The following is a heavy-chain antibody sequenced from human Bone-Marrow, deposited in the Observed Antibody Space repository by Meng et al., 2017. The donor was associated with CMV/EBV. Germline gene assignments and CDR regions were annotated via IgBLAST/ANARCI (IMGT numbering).Heavy chain of an antibody. CDR2: MYSDGNT. CDR1: GVTVSTHY. D-gene: IGHD7-27*01. V-gene: IGHV3-66*02. CDR3: AVNGGSDGTFGY. Sequence: GESLKISCAASGVTVSTHYMSWVRQAPGKGLEWVSVMYSDGNTYYADSVKGRFTISRDSSKNTLYLQMNSLRAEDTAVYYCAVNGGSDGTFGYWGQGTLVTVSS. J-gene: IGHJ4*02.